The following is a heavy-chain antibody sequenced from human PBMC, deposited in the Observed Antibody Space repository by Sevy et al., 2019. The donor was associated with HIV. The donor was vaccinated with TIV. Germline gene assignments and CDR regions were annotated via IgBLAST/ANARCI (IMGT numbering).Heavy chain of an antibody. CDR1: GFTFSNYA. J-gene: IGHJ4*02. V-gene: IGHV3-23*01. CDR3: ASGDTTMITDLDY. Sequence: GSLRLSCGASGFTFSNYAISWVRQAPGKGPEWVSGINNGGSTYYADSVKGRFTISRDNCKKMVFLQMNSLRAEDTAVYYCASGDTTMITDLDYWGQGALVTVSS. CDR2: INNGGST. D-gene: IGHD5-18*01.